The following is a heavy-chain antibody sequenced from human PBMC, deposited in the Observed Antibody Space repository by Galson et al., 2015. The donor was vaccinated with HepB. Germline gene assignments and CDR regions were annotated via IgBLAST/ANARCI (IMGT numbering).Heavy chain of an antibody. CDR2: ITGTGGTT. V-gene: IGHV3-23*01. CDR3: AKDLSRMVRGRWLDP. J-gene: IGHJ5*02. Sequence: SLRLSCAVSGFTFSSHAMSWVRQTPGKGLEWVSGITGTGGTTYYGESVKGRFTISRDNSNNTLYLQMNSLRVDDTGTYYCAKDLSRMVRGRWLDPWGQGTLVTVSS. D-gene: IGHD3-10*01. CDR1: GFTFSSHA.